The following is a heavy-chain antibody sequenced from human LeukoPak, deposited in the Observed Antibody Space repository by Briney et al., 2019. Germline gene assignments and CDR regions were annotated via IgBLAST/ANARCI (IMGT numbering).Heavy chain of an antibody. D-gene: IGHD3-3*01. J-gene: IGHJ4*02. CDR2: IYTSGST. CDR1: GGSINNYY. Sequence: SETLSLTCTVSGGSINNYYWSWIRQPAGKGLEWIGRIYTSGSTNYNPSLKSRVTMSVDTSKNQFSLKLSSVTAADTAVYYCARETIFGVEFDYWGQGTLVTVSS. CDR3: ARETIFGVEFDY. V-gene: IGHV4-4*07.